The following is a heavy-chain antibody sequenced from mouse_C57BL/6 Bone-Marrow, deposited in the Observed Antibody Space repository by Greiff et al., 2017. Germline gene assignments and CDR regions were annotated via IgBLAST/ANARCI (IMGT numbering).Heavy chain of an antibody. CDR2: IYPGDGDT. CDR1: GYAFSSSW. J-gene: IGHJ3*01. V-gene: IGHV1-82*01. CDR3: ARSQLRRLAWFAY. Sequence: QVQLQQSGPELVKPGASVKISCKASGYAFSSSWMNWVKQRPGKGLEWIGRIYPGDGDTNYNGKFKGKATLTADKSSSTAYMQLSSLTSEDSAVYVCARSQLRRLAWFAYWGQGTLVTVSA. D-gene: IGHD3-2*02.